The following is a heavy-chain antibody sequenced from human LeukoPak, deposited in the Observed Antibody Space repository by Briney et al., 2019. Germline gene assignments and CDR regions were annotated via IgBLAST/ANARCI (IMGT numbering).Heavy chain of an antibody. V-gene: IGHV4-39*07. Sequence: SETLSLTCTVSGGSISSSSYYWGWIRQPPGKGLEWIGSIYYSGGTYYNPSLKSRVTISVDTSKNQFSLKLSSVTAADTAVYYCARGLRVVMRIPTNYMDVWGKGTTVTVSS. D-gene: IGHD4-23*01. CDR3: ARGLRVVMRIPTNYMDV. CDR1: GGSISSSSYY. J-gene: IGHJ6*03. CDR2: IYYSGGT.